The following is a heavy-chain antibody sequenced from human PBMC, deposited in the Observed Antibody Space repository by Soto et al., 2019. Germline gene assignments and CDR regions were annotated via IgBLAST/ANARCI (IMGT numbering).Heavy chain of an antibody. CDR1: RGSVYSNGHY. D-gene: IGHD2-15*01. CDR2: IDNNGVT. V-gene: IGHV4-39*01. J-gene: IGHJ4*02. CDR3: GKILVGATGHTDADS. Sequence: SETLSLTCIVSRGSVYSNGHYWGWIRQPPGKGLEWIGSIDNNGVTNYNSSLKSRVTISRDTSKNQFSLRLTSVTAADTAVYYCGKILVGATGHTDADSWGRGXLVTVYS.